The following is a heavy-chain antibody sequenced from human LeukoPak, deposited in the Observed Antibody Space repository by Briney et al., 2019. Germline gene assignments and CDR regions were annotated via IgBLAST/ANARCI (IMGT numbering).Heavy chain of an antibody. CDR2: INPNNGDS. CDR3: ARMSSPLQYNWFDP. Sequence: GASVKVSCKASGYTFTGYYVHWVRQAPGQGLEWMGRINPNNGDSNFAQKFQGRVTMTRDTSISTVYMDLSRLRSDDTAVYYCARMSSPLQYNWFDPWGHGTLVTVSS. J-gene: IGHJ5*02. CDR1: GYTFTGYY. D-gene: IGHD1-14*01. V-gene: IGHV1-2*06.